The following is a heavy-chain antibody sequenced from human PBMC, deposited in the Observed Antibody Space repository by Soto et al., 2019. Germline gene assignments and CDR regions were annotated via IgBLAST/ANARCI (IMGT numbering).Heavy chain of an antibody. Sequence: PSETLSLTCTVSGGSISSYYWSWIRQPPGKGLEWIGYIYYSGSTNYNPSLKSRVTISVDTSKNQFSLKLSSVTAADTAVYYCARAPMRVGIAAAGTDWFDPWGQGTLVTVSS. V-gene: IGHV4-59*01. CDR1: GGSISSYY. CDR3: ARAPMRVGIAAAGTDWFDP. J-gene: IGHJ5*02. CDR2: IYYSGST. D-gene: IGHD6-13*01.